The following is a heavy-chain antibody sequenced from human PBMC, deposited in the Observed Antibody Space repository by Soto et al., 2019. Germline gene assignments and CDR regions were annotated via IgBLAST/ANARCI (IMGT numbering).Heavy chain of an antibody. J-gene: IGHJ5*02. CDR3: ARDQAAAGILTWFDP. CDR2: INPSGGST. V-gene: IGHV1-46*01. Sequence: GASVKVSCKASGYTFTSYYMHWVRQAPGQGLEWMGIINPSGGSTSYAQKFQGRVTMTRDTSTSTVYMELSSLRSEDTAVYYCARDQAAAGILTWFDPWGQGTLVTVSS. D-gene: IGHD6-13*01. CDR1: GYTFTSYY.